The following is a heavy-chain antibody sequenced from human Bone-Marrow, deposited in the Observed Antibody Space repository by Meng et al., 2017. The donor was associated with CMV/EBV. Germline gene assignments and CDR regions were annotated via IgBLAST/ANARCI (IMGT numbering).Heavy chain of an antibody. J-gene: IGHJ6*02. V-gene: IGHV3-30*02. D-gene: IGHD2-2*01. CDR3: VKDFLKKAGSCTSCYRSMDV. CDR2: IRYDGSNK. CDR1: GLTFSSYG. Sequence: GGSLRLSSAASGLTFSSYGMHWVRQAPGKGLEWVAFIRYDGSNKYYADSVKGRFTIAIDNSKNTLYMQMNSLRDEDTAVYYCVKDFLKKAGSCTSCYRSMDVWGQGTTVTGSS.